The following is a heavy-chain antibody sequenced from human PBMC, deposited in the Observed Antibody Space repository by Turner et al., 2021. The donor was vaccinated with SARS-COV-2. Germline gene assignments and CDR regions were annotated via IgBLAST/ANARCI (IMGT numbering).Heavy chain of an antibody. D-gene: IGHD1-26*01. CDR3: AKESGSYYYYYYGMDV. J-gene: IGHJ6*02. CDR2: ISYDGSDK. Sequence: QVQLVESGGGVVQPGRSLRLSCAASGFTFSSYGMHWVRQAPGKVLEWVAVISYDGSDKYYADSVKGRFTISRDNSKNTLYLQMNSLRAEDTAVYYCAKESGSYYYYYYGMDVWGQGTTVTVSS. V-gene: IGHV3-30*18. CDR1: GFTFSSYG.